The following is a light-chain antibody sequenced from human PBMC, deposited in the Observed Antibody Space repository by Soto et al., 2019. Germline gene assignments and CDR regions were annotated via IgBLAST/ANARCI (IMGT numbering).Light chain of an antibody. CDR1: QGISSY. V-gene: IGKV1-8*01. CDR3: QQYNSYLWT. CDR2: KAS. J-gene: IGKJ1*01. Sequence: AIRMTQSPSSFSASTGDRVTITFRASQGISSYLAWYQQKPGKAPKLLIYKASTLKSGVPSRFSGSGSGTEFTLTISSLQPDDFATYYCQQYNSYLWTFGQGTKVDIK.